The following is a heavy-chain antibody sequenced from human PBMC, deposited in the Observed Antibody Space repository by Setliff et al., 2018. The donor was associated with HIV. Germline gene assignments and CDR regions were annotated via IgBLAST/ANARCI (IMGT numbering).Heavy chain of an antibody. D-gene: IGHD3-10*01. V-gene: IGHV1-46*01. J-gene: IGHJ5*02. CDR1: GYTFTGYY. CDR3: GRDSSFGERPNWFDP. Sequence: ASVKVSCKASGYTFTGYYMHWVRQAPGQGLEWMGIIDPSGGSTRYAQKFQGRVTMTRDTSTNTVYMELSSLRSEDTAVYYCGRDSSFGERPNWFDPWGQGTLVTVSS. CDR2: IDPSGGST.